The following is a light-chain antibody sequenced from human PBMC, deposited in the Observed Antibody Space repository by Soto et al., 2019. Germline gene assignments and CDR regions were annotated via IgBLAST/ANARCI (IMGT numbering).Light chain of an antibody. V-gene: IGKV1-33*01. J-gene: IGKJ4*01. Sequence: DVQVTQSPSSLSASVGDRVTITCQANQDIRNYLNWYQHKAGQAPQLLIYDASSLETGVPSRFSGSGSGTHFTLTIASLQPEDTATYYCQQRSNWPLTFGGGTKVEIK. CDR1: QDIRNY. CDR3: QQRSNWPLT. CDR2: DAS.